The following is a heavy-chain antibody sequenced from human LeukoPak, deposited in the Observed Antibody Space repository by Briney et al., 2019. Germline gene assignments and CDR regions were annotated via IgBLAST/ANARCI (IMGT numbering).Heavy chain of an antibody. J-gene: IGHJ3*02. V-gene: IGHV3-30-3*01. CDR2: ISYDGSNK. CDR3: ARDGAPDYYDSSGSAFDI. D-gene: IGHD3-22*01. CDR1: GFTFSNYA. Sequence: PGGSLRLSCAASGFTFSNYAMHWVRQAPGKGLEWVAVISYDGSNKYYADSVKGRFTISRDNSKNTLYLQMNSLRAEDTAVYYCARDGAPDYYDSSGSAFDIWGQGTMVTVSS.